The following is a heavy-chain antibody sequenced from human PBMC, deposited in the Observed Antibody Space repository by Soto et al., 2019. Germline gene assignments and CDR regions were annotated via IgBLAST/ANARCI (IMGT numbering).Heavy chain of an antibody. CDR3: AKDMWAYYYDSSGCSFDY. V-gene: IGHV3-23*01. CDR1: GFTFSSYA. Sequence: QPGGSLRLSCAASGFTFSSYAMSWVRQAPGKGLEWVSAISGSGGSTYYADSVKGRFTISRDNSKNTLYLQMNSLRAEDTAVYYCAKDMWAYYYDSSGCSFDYWGQGTLVTVSS. CDR2: ISGSGGST. D-gene: IGHD3-22*01. J-gene: IGHJ4*02.